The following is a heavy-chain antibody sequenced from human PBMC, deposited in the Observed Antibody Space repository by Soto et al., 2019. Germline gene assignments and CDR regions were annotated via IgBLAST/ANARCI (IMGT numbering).Heavy chain of an antibody. CDR1: GYTFTSYY. V-gene: IGHV1-46*03. CDR2: INPSGGST. CDR3: ARVRDDGGSYYYFDY. D-gene: IGHD1-26*01. Sequence: QVQLVQSGAEVKKPGASVKVSCKASGYTFTSYYMHWVRQAPGQGLEWMGIINPSGGSTSYAQKFQGRVTMTRDTSKSTVYMELSSLRSEYTAVYYCARVRDDGGSYYYFDYWGQGTLVTVSS. J-gene: IGHJ4*02.